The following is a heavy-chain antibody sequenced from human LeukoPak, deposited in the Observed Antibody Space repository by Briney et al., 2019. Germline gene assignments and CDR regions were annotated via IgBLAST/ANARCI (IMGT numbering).Heavy chain of an antibody. V-gene: IGHV4-34*01. D-gene: IGHD3-22*01. CDR2: INHSGST. J-gene: IGHJ4*02. Sequence: PSETLSLTCAVYGGSFSGYYWSWIRQPPGKGLEWTGEINHSGSTNYNPSLKSRVTISVDTSKNQFSLNLSSVTAADTAVYYCARGYYYDGSGYFDYWGQGTLVTVSS. CDR1: GGSFSGYY. CDR3: ARGYYYDGSGYFDY.